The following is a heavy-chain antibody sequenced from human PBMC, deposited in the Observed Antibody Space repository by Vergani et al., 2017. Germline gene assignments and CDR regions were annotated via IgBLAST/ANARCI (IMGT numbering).Heavy chain of an antibody. CDR3: AREGVPRCCIVGAPDF. J-gene: IGHJ4*02. CDR1: GFTLRSYW. D-gene: IGHD1-26*01. V-gene: IGHV3-7*01. Sequence: EVQLVESGGGLVQPGGSLTLSCSASGFTLRSYWMSWVRQAPGKGLEWVANIKEDGSEKYYMDSVKGRFTISRDNAKNSLFLQMDSLRVEDTAVYYCAREGVPRCCIVGAPDFWGQGALGTVSS. CDR2: IKEDGSEK.